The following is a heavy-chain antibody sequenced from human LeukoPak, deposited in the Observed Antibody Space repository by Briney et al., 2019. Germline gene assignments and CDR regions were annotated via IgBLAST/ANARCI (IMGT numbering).Heavy chain of an antibody. V-gene: IGHV4-30-2*01. Sequence: SETLSLTCTASGGSIISGGYYWGWIRQPPGRGLEWIGYIYHTGLTYYNPSLKSRVTISVDRSKNQFSLELTSLTAADTAVYYCARDGVAAAGTFSDYWGQGTLVTVSS. D-gene: IGHD6-13*01. CDR1: GGSIISGGYY. CDR2: IYHTGLT. J-gene: IGHJ4*02. CDR3: ARDGVAAAGTFSDY.